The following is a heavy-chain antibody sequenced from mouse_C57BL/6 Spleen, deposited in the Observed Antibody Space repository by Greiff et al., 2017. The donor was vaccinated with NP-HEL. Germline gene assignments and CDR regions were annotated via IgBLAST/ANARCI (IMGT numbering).Heavy chain of an antibody. CDR1: GYAFSSSW. CDR3: ARYTTVFDD. J-gene: IGHJ2*01. D-gene: IGHD1-1*01. Sequence: QVQLKESGPELVKPGASVKISCKASGYAFSSSWMNWVKQRPGKGLEWIGRIYPGDGDTNYNGKFKGKATLTADKSSSTAYMQLSSLTSEDSAVYFCARYTTVFDDWGQGTTLTVSS. V-gene: IGHV1-82*01. CDR2: IYPGDGDT.